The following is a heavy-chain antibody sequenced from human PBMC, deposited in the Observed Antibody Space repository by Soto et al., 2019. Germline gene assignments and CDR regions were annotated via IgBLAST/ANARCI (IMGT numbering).Heavy chain of an antibody. D-gene: IGHD3-22*01. Sequence: PGGSLRLSCAASGFTFSSYSMNWVRQAPGKGLEWVSSISSSSSYIYYADSVKGRFTISRDNAKNSLYLQMNSLRAEDTAVYYCARDREDSSGYFYPTLEAFDIWGQGTMVTVSS. CDR1: GFTFSSYS. J-gene: IGHJ3*02. V-gene: IGHV3-21*01. CDR2: ISSSSSYI. CDR3: ARDREDSSGYFYPTLEAFDI.